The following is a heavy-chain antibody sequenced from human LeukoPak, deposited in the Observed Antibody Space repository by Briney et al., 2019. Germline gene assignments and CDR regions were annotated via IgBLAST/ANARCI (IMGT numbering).Heavy chain of an antibody. CDR1: GGSFSGYY. D-gene: IGHD3-10*01. CDR2: INHSGST. V-gene: IGHV4-34*01. Sequence: ASETLSLTCAVYGGSFSGYYWSWIRQPPGKGLEWIGEINHSGSTNYNPSLKSRVTISVDTSKNQFSLKLSSVTAADTAVYYCARDSVVRGVIIRYFDYWGQGTLVTVSS. CDR3: ARDSVVRGVIIRYFDY. J-gene: IGHJ4*02.